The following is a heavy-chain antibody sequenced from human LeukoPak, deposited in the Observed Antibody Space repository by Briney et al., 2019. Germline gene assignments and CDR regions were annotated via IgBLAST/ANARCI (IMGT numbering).Heavy chain of an antibody. CDR1: GYTFTGYY. CDR2: INPDSGGT. J-gene: IGHJ6*03. V-gene: IGHV1-2*02. D-gene: IGHD6-6*01. Sequence: GSVKVSCKASGYTFTGYYMHWVRQAPGQGLEWMGWINPDSGGTNYAQKFQGRVTMTMDTSISTAYMELSRLRSDDTAVYYCAREGGIAARPGVYYYYMDVWGKGTTVTVSS. CDR3: AREGGIAARPGVYYYYMDV.